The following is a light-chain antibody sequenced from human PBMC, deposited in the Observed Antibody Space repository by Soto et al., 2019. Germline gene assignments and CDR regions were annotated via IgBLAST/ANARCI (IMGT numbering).Light chain of an antibody. CDR3: SSYTSSSTYV. V-gene: IGLV2-18*02. CDR2: EVS. CDR1: SSDVGGYNR. Sequence: SVLTQPPSVSGSPGQSVTISCTGTSSDVGGYNRVSWYRQPPGTAPKLMIYEVSSRPSGVPDRFSGSKSGNTASLTISGLQAEDEADYYCSSYTSSSTYVFGTGTKLTVL. J-gene: IGLJ1*01.